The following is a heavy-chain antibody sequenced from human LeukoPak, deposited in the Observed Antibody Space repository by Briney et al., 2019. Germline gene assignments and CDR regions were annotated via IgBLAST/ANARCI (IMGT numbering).Heavy chain of an antibody. V-gene: IGHV3-48*03. CDR1: GFTFSSYE. J-gene: IGHJ6*01. CDR3: AELGITMIGGV. D-gene: IGHD3-10*02. CDR2: ISSSDSTI. Sequence: PGGALRLSCAASGFTFSSYEMNWVRQAPGKGVEWVSYISSSDSTIYYADSVKGRFTISRDNAKNSLYLQMNSLRGEDTAVYYCAELGITMIGGVWGKGTTVTISS.